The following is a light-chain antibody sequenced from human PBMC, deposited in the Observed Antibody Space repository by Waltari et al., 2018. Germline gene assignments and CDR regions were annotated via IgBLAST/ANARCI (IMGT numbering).Light chain of an antibody. Sequence: EIVMTKSPATLSVSPGERATLSCRASQRVSSNLAWYQQKPGQAPRLLIYGASTRATGIPARFSGSGSGTEFTLTISSLQSEDFAVYYCQQYNNWPPAFGGGTKVEIK. CDR3: QQYNNWPPA. CDR2: GAS. CDR1: QRVSSN. J-gene: IGKJ4*01. V-gene: IGKV3-15*01.